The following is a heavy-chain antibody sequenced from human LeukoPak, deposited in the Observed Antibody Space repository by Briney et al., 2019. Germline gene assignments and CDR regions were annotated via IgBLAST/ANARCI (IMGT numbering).Heavy chain of an antibody. V-gene: IGHV3-7*01. Sequence: GVSLRLSCTASGFTFSNFWMGWVRQAPGKGLEWVADIKQDETEKFYLGSVKGRFTISRDNAKNSLYLQMNSLRDEDTAVYYCARDLGYDYVWGSYRYTGGAFDIWGQGTMVTVSS. J-gene: IGHJ3*02. CDR1: GFTFSNFW. CDR3: ARDLGYDYVWGSYRYTGGAFDI. D-gene: IGHD3-16*02. CDR2: IKQDETEK.